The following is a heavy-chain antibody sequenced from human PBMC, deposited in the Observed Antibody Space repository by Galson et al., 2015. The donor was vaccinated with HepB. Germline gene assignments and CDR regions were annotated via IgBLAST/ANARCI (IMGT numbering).Heavy chain of an antibody. CDR2: ISSSSSYT. Sequence: SLRLSCAASGFTFSDYYMSWIRQAPGKGLEWVSYISSSSSYTNYADSVKGRFTISRDNAKNSLYLQMNSLRAEDTAVYYCARCGSSGWVDYWGQGTLVTVSS. CDR1: GFTFSDYY. CDR3: ARCGSSGWVDY. V-gene: IGHV3-11*06. D-gene: IGHD6-19*01. J-gene: IGHJ4*02.